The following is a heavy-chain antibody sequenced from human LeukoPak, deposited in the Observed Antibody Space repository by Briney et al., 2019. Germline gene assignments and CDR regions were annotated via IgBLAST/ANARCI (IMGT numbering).Heavy chain of an antibody. J-gene: IGHJ4*02. Sequence: GGSLRLSCEVSGFTFSSFAMSWVRQAPGKGLEWVSGISASGGTTNYADPVKGRLTISRDNSQNTLYLQMNSLRAEDTAVYYCAKRTPYSSGSYYFDYWGQGTLVTVSS. CDR2: ISASGGTT. D-gene: IGHD3-22*01. CDR3: AKRTPYSSGSYYFDY. CDR1: GFTFSSFA. V-gene: IGHV3-23*01.